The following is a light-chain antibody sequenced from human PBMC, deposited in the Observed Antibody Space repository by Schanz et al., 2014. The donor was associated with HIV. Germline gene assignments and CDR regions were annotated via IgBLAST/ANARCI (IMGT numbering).Light chain of an antibody. J-gene: IGKJ2*01. V-gene: IGKV3-15*01. CDR1: QTVSSN. CDR3: QQYGSSPMYT. Sequence: EIVMTQSPATLSVSPGERATLSCRASQTVSSNLAWYQQKPGQAPRLLIFGASTRATGVPVRFSGSGSGTEFTLTISSLQSEDFAVYYCQQYGSSPMYTFGQGTKLEVK. CDR2: GAS.